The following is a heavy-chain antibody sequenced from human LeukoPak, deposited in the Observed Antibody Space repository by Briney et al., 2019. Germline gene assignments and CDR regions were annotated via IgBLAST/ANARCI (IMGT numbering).Heavy chain of an antibody. J-gene: IGHJ4*02. V-gene: IGHV2-5*02. CDR2: IYWDDDK. CDR1: GFSLSTRGVG. CDR3: AHRPYTSGCFDH. D-gene: IGHD6-25*01. Sequence: SGPTLVSPTRTLTLTCTFSGFSLSTRGVGVGWIRQPPGKALEWLALIYWDDDKVYSPSLQSRLTITKDTSKNQVVLTMTNMDPVDTATYYCAHRPYTSGCFDHWGQGTLVTVSS.